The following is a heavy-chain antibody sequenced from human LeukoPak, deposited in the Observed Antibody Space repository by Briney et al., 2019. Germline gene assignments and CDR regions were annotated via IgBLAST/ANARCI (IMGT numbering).Heavy chain of an antibody. CDR1: GYTLTNYG. J-gene: IGHJ6*03. D-gene: IGHD3-3*01. V-gene: IGHV1-18*01. CDR3: ARRTYYDFWSGSLPLSANYYYYYMDV. Sequence: RVASVTVSCKASGYTLTNYGISWVRQAPGQGLEWMGWVSTYNGRTNYGQRFQGRVTMTTDTSTSTAYMELRSLRSDDTAVYYCARRTYYDFWSGSLPLSANYYYYYMDVWGKGTTVTVSS. CDR2: VSTYNGRT.